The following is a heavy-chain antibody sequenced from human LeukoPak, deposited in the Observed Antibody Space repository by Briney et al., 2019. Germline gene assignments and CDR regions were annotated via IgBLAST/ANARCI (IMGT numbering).Heavy chain of an antibody. Sequence: GGSLRLSCAASGFTFNGYWMSWVRQAPGKGLEWVANIKQDGSEKYYVDSVRGRLTISRDNAENSLFLQMNRLRVEDTAVYYCAREMTYGSSAFDIWGQGTTVIVSS. CDR3: AREMTYGSSAFDI. V-gene: IGHV3-7*01. J-gene: IGHJ3*02. D-gene: IGHD6-6*01. CDR2: IKQDGSEK. CDR1: GFTFNGYW.